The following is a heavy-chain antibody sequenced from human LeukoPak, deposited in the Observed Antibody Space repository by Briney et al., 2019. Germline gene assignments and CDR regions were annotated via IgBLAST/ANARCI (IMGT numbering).Heavy chain of an antibody. V-gene: IGHV3-7*01. D-gene: IGHD2-2*01. J-gene: IGHJ3*02. CDR1: GFTFSSYW. CDR2: IKQDGSEK. CDR3: ARDYRTSRDACDM. Sequence: GGSLRLSCAASGFTFSSYWMTWVRQAPGKGLEWVANIKQDGSEKYYVDSVKGRFTTSRDNAKNSLYLQMNGLRAEDTAVYYCARDYRTSRDACDMWGRGTMVTVSS.